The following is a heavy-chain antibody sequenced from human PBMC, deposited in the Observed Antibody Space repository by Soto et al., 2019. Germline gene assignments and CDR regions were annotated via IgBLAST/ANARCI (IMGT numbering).Heavy chain of an antibody. CDR1: GYTFTSYD. CDR2: MNPSGGST. CDR3: ARVGYYGSGRAADAFDI. J-gene: IGHJ3*02. V-gene: IGHV1-8*01. Sequence: ASVKVCCEASGYTFTSYDINWVRQATGQGLEWMGWMNPSGGSTSYAQKFQGRVTMTRDTSTSTVYMELSSLRSEDTAVYYCARVGYYGSGRAADAFDIWGQGTMVTVSS. D-gene: IGHD3-10*01.